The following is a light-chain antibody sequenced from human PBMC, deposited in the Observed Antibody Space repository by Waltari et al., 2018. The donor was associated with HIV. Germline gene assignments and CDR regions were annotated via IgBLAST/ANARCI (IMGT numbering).Light chain of an antibody. J-gene: IGLJ2*01. Sequence: QSVLTQPPSVSPAPGPKVTISCSGSRSNIGENYISWYQHLPGTASKILIYDNNRRPSGIPDRFSGSKSGTSATLGITGLQTGDEADYYCGTWDSSLSAGVFGGGTKLTVL. V-gene: IGLV1-51*01. CDR2: DNN. CDR3: GTWDSSLSAGV. CDR1: RSNIGENY.